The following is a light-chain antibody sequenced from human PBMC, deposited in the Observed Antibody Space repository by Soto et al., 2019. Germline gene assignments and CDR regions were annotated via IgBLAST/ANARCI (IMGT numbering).Light chain of an antibody. J-gene: IGLJ1*01. V-gene: IGLV2-14*03. CDR1: SSDVGSYNY. Sequence: QSALPQPASVSGSPGQSITLSCTGTSSDVGSYNYVSWYQQHPGKAPKLMIYDVSNRPSGVSNRFPGSKSGNTASLTISGLQAEDEADYYCNSYTGSSNPYVFGTGTKVTVL. CDR3: NSYTGSSNPYV. CDR2: DVS.